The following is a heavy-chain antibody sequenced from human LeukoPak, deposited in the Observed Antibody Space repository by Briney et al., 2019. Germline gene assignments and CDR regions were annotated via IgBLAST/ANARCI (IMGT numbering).Heavy chain of an antibody. Sequence: GGSLRLSCAASGFTFSSYSMNWVRQAPGKGLEWVSSISSSSSYIYYADSVKGRFTISRDNAKNSLYLQMNSLRAEDTAVYYCARGYSNYGYAFDIWGQGTMVTVSS. D-gene: IGHD4-11*01. V-gene: IGHV3-21*01. J-gene: IGHJ3*02. CDR2: ISSSSSYI. CDR1: GFTFSSYS. CDR3: ARGYSNYGYAFDI.